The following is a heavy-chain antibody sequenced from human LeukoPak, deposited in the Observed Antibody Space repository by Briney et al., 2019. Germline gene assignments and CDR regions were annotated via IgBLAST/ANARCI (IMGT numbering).Heavy chain of an antibody. D-gene: IGHD3/OR15-3a*01. Sequence: GGSLRLSCVVSGFSVSNNYVSWVRQAPGKGLEWVSVIYSGNTIKYADSVKGRFTISRDNSKNTVYLQMSSLRAEDTALYYCATIGTGDYRDDSWGQGTLVIVSS. J-gene: IGHJ5*01. V-gene: IGHV3-66*01. CDR3: ATIGTGDYRDDS. CDR2: IYSGNTI. CDR1: GFSVSNNY.